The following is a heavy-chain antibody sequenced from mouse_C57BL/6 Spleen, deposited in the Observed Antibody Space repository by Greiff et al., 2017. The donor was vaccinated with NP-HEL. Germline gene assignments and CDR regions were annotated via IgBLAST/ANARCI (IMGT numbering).Heavy chain of an antibody. CDR1: GYTFTSYW. CDR3: ARYGSRDY. Sequence: VQLQQPGAELVKPGASVKLSCKASGYTFTSYWMQWVKQRPGQGLEWIGEIDPSDSYTNYNQKFKGKATLTVDTSSSTAYMQLSSLTSEDSAVYYCARYGSRDYWGQGTTLTVSS. CDR2: IDPSDSYT. V-gene: IGHV1-50*01. D-gene: IGHD1-1*01. J-gene: IGHJ2*01.